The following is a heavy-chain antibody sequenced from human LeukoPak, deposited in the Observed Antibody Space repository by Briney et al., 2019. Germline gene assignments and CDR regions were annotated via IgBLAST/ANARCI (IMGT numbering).Heavy chain of an antibody. D-gene: IGHD3-22*01. CDR1: GGSISSGTYY. V-gene: IGHV4-39*07. Sequence: SETLSLTCIVSGGSISSGTYYWGWIRQPPGKGLEWIGSIYYSGSTYYNPSLKSRVTISVDTSKNQFSLKLSSVTAADTAVYYCARGGNYDSSGYLDDYWGQGTLVTVSS. CDR3: ARGGNYDSSGYLDDY. CDR2: IYYSGST. J-gene: IGHJ4*02.